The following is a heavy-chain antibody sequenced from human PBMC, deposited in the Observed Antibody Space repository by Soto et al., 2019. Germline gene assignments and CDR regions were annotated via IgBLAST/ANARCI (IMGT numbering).Heavy chain of an antibody. CDR3: ARAKLTGLFDY. Sequence: QVQLQQWGAGLLKPSETLSLTCAVYGGSFSGYYWTWIRQPPGTGLEWIGEINHSGSTNYNPSLKSRVTISGDTSKTQFSLKLTSVTAADTAVYYCARAKLTGLFDYWGQGTLVTVSS. J-gene: IGHJ4*02. CDR2: INHSGST. D-gene: IGHD2-8*02. V-gene: IGHV4-34*01. CDR1: GGSFSGYY.